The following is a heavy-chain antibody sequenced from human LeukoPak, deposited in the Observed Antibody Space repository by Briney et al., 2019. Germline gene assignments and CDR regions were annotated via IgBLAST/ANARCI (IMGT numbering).Heavy chain of an antibody. J-gene: IGHJ4*02. Sequence: SETLSLTCSVSGGSINTNTYYWGWIRQPPGKGLEWIGTIYYSGSTYYNPSLKSRVTISVDTSKNQFSLKLSSVTAADTAVYYCARGVVAAPQTFDYWGQGTLVTVSS. CDR1: GGSINTNTYY. V-gene: IGHV4-39*07. CDR3: ARGVVAAPQTFDY. CDR2: IYYSGST. D-gene: IGHD2-15*01.